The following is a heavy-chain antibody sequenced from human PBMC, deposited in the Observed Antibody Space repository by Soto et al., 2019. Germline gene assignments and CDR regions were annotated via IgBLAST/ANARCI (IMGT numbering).Heavy chain of an antibody. CDR2: TYYRSKWYN. CDR1: GDSVSSNSAA. D-gene: IGHD6-13*01. CDR3: ARSYSSSWFLTPTWSFDI. J-gene: IGHJ2*01. V-gene: IGHV6-1*01. Sequence: SQTLSLTCAISGDSVSSNSAAWNWIRQSPSRGLEWLGRTYYRSKWYNDCAVSVKSRITINPDTSKNQFSLQLNSVTPEDTAVYYCARSYSSSWFLTPTWSFDILDRDTLVTVST.